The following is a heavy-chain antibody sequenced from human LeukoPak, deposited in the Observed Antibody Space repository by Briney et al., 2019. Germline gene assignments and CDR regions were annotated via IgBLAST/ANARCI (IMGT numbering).Heavy chain of an antibody. J-gene: IGHJ5*02. V-gene: IGHV5-51*01. Sequence: GESLKISCQSSGYRFSSYWIGWVRQMPGKGLEWMGTMYPGDSDTRYSPSFQGQVTMSVDKSITTAYLEWSGLKASDTAMYYCARDYGSGSGNWFDAWGPGTLVTVSS. D-gene: IGHD3-10*01. CDR3: ARDYGSGSGNWFDA. CDR1: GYRFSSYW. CDR2: MYPGDSDT.